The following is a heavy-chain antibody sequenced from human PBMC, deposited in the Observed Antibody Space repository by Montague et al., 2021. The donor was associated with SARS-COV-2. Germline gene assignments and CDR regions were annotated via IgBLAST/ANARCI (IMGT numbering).Heavy chain of an antibody. V-gene: IGHV3-11*01. Sequence: SLRLSCAASGFTFSDRYMSWIRQPPGKGLEWVSSISGSGTTIYYADSVRGRFTNSRDSATNSLYLQMNSLRADDTALYFCASDWSAWYGYFDNWGQGTLVTVSS. CDR2: ISGSGTTI. CDR3: ASDWSAWYGYFDN. CDR1: GFTFSDRY. D-gene: IGHD6-19*01. J-gene: IGHJ4*01.